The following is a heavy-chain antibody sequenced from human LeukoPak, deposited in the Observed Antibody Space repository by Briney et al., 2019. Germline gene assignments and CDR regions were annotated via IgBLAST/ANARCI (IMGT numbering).Heavy chain of an antibody. CDR2: IYYSGTT. CDR3: ARATESFDN. J-gene: IGHJ4*02. CDR1: GDSISSSGYY. D-gene: IGHD5-24*01. Sequence: PSETLSLTCTVSGDSISSSGYYWGWIRQPPGKGLEWIGSIYYSGTTYHNPSLKSRVTISVDTSKNQFSLKLSSVTAADAAVYYCARATESFDNWGQGTLVTVSS. V-gene: IGHV4-39*07.